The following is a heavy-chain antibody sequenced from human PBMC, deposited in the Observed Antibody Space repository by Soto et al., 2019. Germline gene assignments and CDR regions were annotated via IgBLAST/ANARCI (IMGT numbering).Heavy chain of an antibody. D-gene: IGHD2-15*01. J-gene: IGHJ5*02. V-gene: IGHV4-59*08. CDR1: GGYISSYY. Sequence: SETMSLTCTVSGGYISSYYWSWVRKPPGKGLEWIGYIYYSGSTNYNPSLKSRVTISVDTSKNQFSLTLTSVTAADTAVYYCARQCRGVTCHWFVPWGQGTLVTVSS. CDR3: ARQCRGVTCHWFVP. CDR2: IYYSGST.